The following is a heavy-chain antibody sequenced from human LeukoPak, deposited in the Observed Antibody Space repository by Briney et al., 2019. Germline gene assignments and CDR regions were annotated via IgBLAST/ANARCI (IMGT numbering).Heavy chain of an antibody. CDR1: GFTFSSYE. J-gene: IGHJ6*04. CDR3: TELGITMIGGV. D-gene: IGHD3-10*02. V-gene: IGHV3-48*03. CDR2: ISSSGSTI. Sequence: GGSLRLSCAASGFTFSSYEMNWVRQAPGKGLEWVSCISSSGSTIYYADSVKGRFTISRDNAKNSLYLQMNSLRAEDTAVYYCTELGITMIGGVWGKGTTVTISS.